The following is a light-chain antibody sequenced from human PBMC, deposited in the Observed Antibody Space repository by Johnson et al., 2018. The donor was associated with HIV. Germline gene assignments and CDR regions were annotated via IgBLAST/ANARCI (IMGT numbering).Light chain of an antibody. J-gene: IGLJ1*01. CDR3: GTWDSSLRTAF. V-gene: IGLV1-51*02. CDR2: EDN. CDR1: ISNIESYF. Sequence: QSVLTQPPSVSAAPGQRVNISCSGNISNIESYFVSWYQQLPGAAPTLLIYEDNKRPSGIPDRFSGSKSGATASLGISGLQTGDEADYYCGTWDSSLRTAFFGTGTKVTVL.